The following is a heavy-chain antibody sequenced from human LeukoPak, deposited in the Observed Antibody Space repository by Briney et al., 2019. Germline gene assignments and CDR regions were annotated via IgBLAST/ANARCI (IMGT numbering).Heavy chain of an antibody. D-gene: IGHD6-6*01. CDR2: ISAYNGNT. J-gene: IGHJ4*02. CDR1: GYTFTSYG. Sequence: ASVKVSCKASGYTFTSYGISWVRQAPGQGLEWMGWISAYNGNTNYAQKLQGRVTMTTDTSTSTAYMELRSLRSDDTAVYYCATPILEYSSSSQDYWGQGTLVTVSS. V-gene: IGHV1-18*01. CDR3: ATPILEYSSSSQDY.